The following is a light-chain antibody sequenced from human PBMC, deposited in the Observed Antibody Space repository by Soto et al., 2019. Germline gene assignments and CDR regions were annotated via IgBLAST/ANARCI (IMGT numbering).Light chain of an antibody. CDR1: QSVSSNY. J-gene: IGKJ2*01. V-gene: IGKV3-20*01. Sequence: EIVMTQSPGTLYLSPGERATLSCRASQSVSSNYLAWYQQKPGQAPRLLIYGASTRATGIPDRFSGSGSGTDFTLTISRLEPEDFAVYYCQQYGSSPYTFGQGTKLEIK. CDR2: GAS. CDR3: QQYGSSPYT.